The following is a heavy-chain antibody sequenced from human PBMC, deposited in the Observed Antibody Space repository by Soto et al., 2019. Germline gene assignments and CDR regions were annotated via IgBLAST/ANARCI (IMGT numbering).Heavy chain of an antibody. CDR3: ARPPGYISDWYYFDL. J-gene: IGHJ4*02. CDR2: ISPRSGGT. D-gene: IGHD3-9*01. V-gene: IGHV1-2*02. CDR1: GCTFIDYY. Sequence: ASVKVSCKASGCTFIDYYMHWVRQAPGQGFEWMGRISPRSGGTNYAQKFQGRVTMTWDTSLNTAYMELSSLISEDTAVYYCARPPGYISDWYYFDLWGQGTLVTVSS.